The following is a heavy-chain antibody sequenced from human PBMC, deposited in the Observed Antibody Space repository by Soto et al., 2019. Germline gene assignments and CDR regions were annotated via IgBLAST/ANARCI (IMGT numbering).Heavy chain of an antibody. D-gene: IGHD2-15*01. Sequence: LRLXCAASXFXXXSXXMSWVRXAPGKGLEWVSSITATAGSAYYADSVKGRFTISRDNSKNTLSLQMDSLRAEDTAVYYCTPSVGGLYGMDVWGQGTTVTVSS. J-gene: IGHJ6*02. CDR2: ITATAGSA. V-gene: IGHV3-23*01. CDR1: XFXXXSXX. CDR3: TPSVGGLYGMDV.